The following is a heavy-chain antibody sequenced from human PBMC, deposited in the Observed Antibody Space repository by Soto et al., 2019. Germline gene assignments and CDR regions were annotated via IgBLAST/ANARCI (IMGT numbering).Heavy chain of an antibody. CDR1: GFTFSDYY. V-gene: IGHV3-11*01. Sequence: QVQLVESGGGLVKPGGSLRLASAASGFTFSDYYMSWIRQAPGKGLEWVSYISSSGSTIYYADSVKGRFTISSDNAKHSLYVQMNSLRAVGTAVDNFPSRVDYYGMDVWGQGTTVTVSS. J-gene: IGHJ6*02. CDR3: PSRVDYYGMDV. D-gene: IGHD2-15*01. CDR2: ISSSGSTI.